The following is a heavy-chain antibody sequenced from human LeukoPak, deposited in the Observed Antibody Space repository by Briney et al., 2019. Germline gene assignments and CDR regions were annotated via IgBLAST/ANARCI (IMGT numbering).Heavy chain of an antibody. V-gene: IGHV4-59*08. D-gene: IGHD6-13*01. CDR1: GGSKSSYY. CDR2: FHYSGNT. J-gene: IGHJ4*02. Sequence: PSETLSLTCTVSGGSKSSYYWTWIRQPPGKGLEWIGYFHYSGNTNYNPSLSSRITMSVDTSKNQFSLKLNSVTAADTAVYYCARRAAALDYWGLGTLVTVSS. CDR3: ARRAAALDY.